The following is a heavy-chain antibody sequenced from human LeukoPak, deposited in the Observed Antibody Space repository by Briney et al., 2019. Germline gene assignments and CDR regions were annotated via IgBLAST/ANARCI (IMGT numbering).Heavy chain of an antibody. D-gene: IGHD3-10*01. Sequence: PGGSLRLSCAASGFTFSTYDMNWVRQAPGKGLEWVSHISTTGTTVYYADAVKGRFTISRDNAKNSLYLQMNSLRAEDTAVYYCAKELGYGSGSPGAFDIWGQGTMVTVSS. CDR2: ISTTGTTV. J-gene: IGHJ3*02. CDR1: GFTFSTYD. CDR3: AKELGYGSGSPGAFDI. V-gene: IGHV3-48*03.